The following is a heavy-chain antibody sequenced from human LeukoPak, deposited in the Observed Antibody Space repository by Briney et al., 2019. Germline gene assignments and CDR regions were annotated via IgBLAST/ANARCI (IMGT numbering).Heavy chain of an antibody. CDR2: ISAYNGNT. V-gene: IGHV1-18*01. CDR3: ARDLTWIQLFGYYYHGMDV. CDR1: GYTFTSYG. Sequence: ASVKVSCKASGYTFTSYGISWVRQAPGQGLEWMGWISAYNGNTNYAQKLQGRVTMTTDTSTSTAYMELRSLRSDDTAVYYCARDLTWIQLFGYYYHGMDVWGQGTTVTVSS. D-gene: IGHD5-18*01. J-gene: IGHJ6*02.